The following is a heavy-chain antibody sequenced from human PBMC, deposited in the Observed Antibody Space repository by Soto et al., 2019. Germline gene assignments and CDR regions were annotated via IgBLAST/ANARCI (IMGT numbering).Heavy chain of an antibody. CDR2: IYYSGST. CDR1: GGSISSYY. V-gene: IGHV4-59*01. J-gene: IGHJ3*02. D-gene: IGHD5-18*01. CDR3: ARDCGYSYGYGAFDI. Sequence: QVQLQESGPGLVKPSETLSLTCTVSGGSISSYYWSWIRQPPGKGLEWIGYIYYSGSTNYNPSLKSRVTLSVATSKNQFSLNLSSVTAGDTAVYYCARDCGYSYGYGAFDIWGQGTMVTVSS.